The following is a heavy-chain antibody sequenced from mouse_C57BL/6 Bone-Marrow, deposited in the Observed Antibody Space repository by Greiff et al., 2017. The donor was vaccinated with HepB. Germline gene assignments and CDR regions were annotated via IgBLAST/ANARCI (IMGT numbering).Heavy chain of an antibody. Sequence: EVQLQQSGPELVKPGASVKISCKASGYTFPDYYMNWVKQSHGKSLEWIGDINPNNGGTSYNQKFKGKATLTVDKSSSTAYMELRSLTSEDSAVYYCARSRERSGSWFAYWGQGTLVTVSA. CDR2: INPNNGGT. J-gene: IGHJ3*01. CDR1: GYTFPDYY. CDR3: ARSRERSGSWFAY. D-gene: IGHD3-2*02. V-gene: IGHV1-26*01.